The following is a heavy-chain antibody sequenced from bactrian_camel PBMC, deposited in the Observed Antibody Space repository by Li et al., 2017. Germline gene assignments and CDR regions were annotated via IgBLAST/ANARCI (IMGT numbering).Heavy chain of an antibody. CDR3: AADTGSNLGSWKDVLGYKY. V-gene: IGHV3S40*01. Sequence: VQLVESGGGSVEARGSLRLSCAASGITYSHYCMGWFRQAPGKEREGVAVIYTGGGNTYYAGSVKGRFTISQDTAKNVVYLQMNNLKPEDTAMYYCAADTGSNLGSWKDVLGYKYRGQGTQVTVS. CDR1: GITYSHYC. J-gene: IGHJ4*01. D-gene: IGHD5*01. CDR2: IYTGGGNT.